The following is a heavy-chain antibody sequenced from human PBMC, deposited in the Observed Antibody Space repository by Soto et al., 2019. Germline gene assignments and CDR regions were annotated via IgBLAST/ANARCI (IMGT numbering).Heavy chain of an antibody. CDR2: IWYDGSNK. CDR1: GFPFSSYG. V-gene: IGHV3-33*01. Sequence: QVQLVESGGGVVQPGRSLRLSCAASGFPFSSYGMHWVRQAPGKGLEWVAVIWYDGSNKYYPDSVKGRFTISRDNSKNPLYLQMNSLRAEDTAVYYCARDKRDCSSTSCYSWFDPWGQGTLVTVSS. J-gene: IGHJ5*02. D-gene: IGHD2-2*01. CDR3: ARDKRDCSSTSCYSWFDP.